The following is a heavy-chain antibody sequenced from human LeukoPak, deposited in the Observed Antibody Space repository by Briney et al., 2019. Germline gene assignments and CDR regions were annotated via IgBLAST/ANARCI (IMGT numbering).Heavy chain of an antibody. D-gene: IGHD3-10*01. J-gene: IGHJ4*02. CDR2: IWFDGTKK. V-gene: IGHV3-33*01. CDR3: AREEATTVRVVSDY. CDR1: GCTFSTYG. Sequence: GGSLRLSCAASGCTFSTYGMHWVRQAPGKGLEWVALIWFDGTKKYYEDSVKGRFTISRDNSKNTLYLKMNSLRAEDTAVYYCAREEATTVRVVSDYWGQGTLVTVSS.